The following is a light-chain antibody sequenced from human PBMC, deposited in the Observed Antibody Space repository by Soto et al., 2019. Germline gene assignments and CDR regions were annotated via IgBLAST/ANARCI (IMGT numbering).Light chain of an antibody. CDR2: EVS. V-gene: IGLV2-11*01. CDR1: SSDVGGYKY. Sequence: SALTQPRSVSGSPGQSVTISCTGTSSDVGGYKYVSWYQQHPGKAPKLIIYEVSKWPSGVPDRFYGSRSGNTASLTISGLQAEDEADYYCCSYAGSYTYVFGSGTKLTVL. J-gene: IGLJ1*01. CDR3: CSYAGSYTYV.